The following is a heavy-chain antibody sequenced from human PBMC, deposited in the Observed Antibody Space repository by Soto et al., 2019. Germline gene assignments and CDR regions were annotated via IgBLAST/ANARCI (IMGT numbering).Heavy chain of an antibody. J-gene: IGHJ4*02. D-gene: IGHD1-1*01. V-gene: IGHV3-74*03. CDR2: INGDGRIT. CDR3: ARDFTTAETPGDDFDY. Sequence: EVHLVEPGGGLVQPGGSLRLSCAVSGFTFGNYWMHWVRQAPGKGLMWVSRINGDGRITTYADSVEGRFTISRDNAKNTVSLEMNSLRVEDTAIYYCARDFTTAETPGDDFDYWGQGTLVTVSS. CDR1: GFTFGNYW.